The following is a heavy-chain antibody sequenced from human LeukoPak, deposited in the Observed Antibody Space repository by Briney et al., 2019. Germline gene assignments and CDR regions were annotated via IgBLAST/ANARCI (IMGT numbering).Heavy chain of an antibody. CDR3: ARGPSSWLVTTKKYFDY. D-gene: IGHD6-19*01. V-gene: IGHV3-13*01. CDR1: GFTFNSYD. Sequence: GGSLRLSCAASGFTFNSYDMHWVRQATGKGLEWVSAITTTGDTYYSGSVKGRFTISRENAKNSLYLQMNSLRAGDTAVYYCARGPSSWLVTTKKYFDYWGQGILVTVSS. CDR2: ITTTGDT. J-gene: IGHJ4*02.